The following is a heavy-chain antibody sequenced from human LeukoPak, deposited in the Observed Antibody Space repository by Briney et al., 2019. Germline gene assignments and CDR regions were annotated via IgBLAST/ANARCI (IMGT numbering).Heavy chain of an antibody. CDR3: ASSDGYNFYFDY. V-gene: IGHV4-34*01. CDR1: GGSFSGYY. D-gene: IGHD5-24*01. Sequence: SETLSLTCAVYGGSFSGYYWSWIRQPPGKGLEWIGEVNHSGSTNYNPSLKSRVTISVDTSKNQFSLKLSSVTAADTAVYYCASSDGYNFYFDYWGQGTLVTVSS. CDR2: VNHSGST. J-gene: IGHJ4*02.